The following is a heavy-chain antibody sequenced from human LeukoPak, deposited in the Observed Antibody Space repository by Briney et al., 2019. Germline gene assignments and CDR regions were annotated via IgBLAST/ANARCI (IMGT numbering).Heavy chain of an antibody. D-gene: IGHD1-26*01. J-gene: IGHJ4*02. CDR3: ASFSGSYAYYGY. Sequence: SETLSLTCTVSGGSISSYYWTWIRQPAGKGLEWIGRIYSSGSTNYNPSLKSRVTMSVDTSKNQFSLKLSSVTAADTAVYYCASFSGSYAYYGYWGQGTLVTVSS. CDR1: GGSISSYY. V-gene: IGHV4-4*07. CDR2: IYSSGST.